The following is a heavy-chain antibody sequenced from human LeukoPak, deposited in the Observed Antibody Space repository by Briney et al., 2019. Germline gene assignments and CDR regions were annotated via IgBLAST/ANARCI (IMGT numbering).Heavy chain of an antibody. Sequence: GGSLRLSCAASGFIFSSFSVNWVRQAPGKGLEWVSSISTSGGLSSVYYADSVKGRFTISRDNAKNSLFLQMNSLRAEDTAVYYCAKDSVDTAMVTDFDYWGQGTLVTVSS. CDR3: AKDSVDTAMVTDFDY. J-gene: IGHJ4*02. CDR1: GFIFSSFS. CDR2: ISTSGGLSSV. D-gene: IGHD5-18*01. V-gene: IGHV3-21*04.